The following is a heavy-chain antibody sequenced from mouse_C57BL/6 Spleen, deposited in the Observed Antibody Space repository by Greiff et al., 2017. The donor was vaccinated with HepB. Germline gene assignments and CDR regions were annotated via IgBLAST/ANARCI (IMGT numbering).Heavy chain of an antibody. CDR2: IRNKANNHAT. CDR3: TRPTGKGYFDV. V-gene: IGHV6-6*01. Sequence: EVQVVESGGGLVQPGGSMKLSCAASGFTFSDAWMDWVRQSPEKGLEWVAEIRNKANNHATYYAESVKGRFTISRDDSKSSVYLQMNSLRAEDTGIYYCTRPTGKGYFDVWGTGTTVTVSS. J-gene: IGHJ1*03. D-gene: IGHD4-1*01. CDR1: GFTFSDAW.